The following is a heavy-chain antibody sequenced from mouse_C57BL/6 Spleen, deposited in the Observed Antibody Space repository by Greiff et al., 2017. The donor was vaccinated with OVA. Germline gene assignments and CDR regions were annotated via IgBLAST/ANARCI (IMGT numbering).Heavy chain of an antibody. CDR2: IYPGDGDT. J-gene: IGHJ4*01. CDR1: GYAFSSSW. D-gene: IGHD2-1*01. V-gene: IGHV1-82*01. CDR3: ARNYRGNAMDY. Sequence: QVQLQQSGPELVKPGASVKISCKASGYAFSSSWMNWVKQRPGKGLEWIGRIYPGDGDTNYNGKFKGKATLTADKSSSTAYMQLSSLTSEDSAVYFCARNYRGNAMDYWGQGTSVTVSS.